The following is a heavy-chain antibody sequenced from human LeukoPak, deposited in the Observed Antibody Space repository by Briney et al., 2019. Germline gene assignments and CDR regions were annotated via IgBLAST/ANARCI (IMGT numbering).Heavy chain of an antibody. J-gene: IGHJ4*02. CDR3: ARDGRDTSALYNPLRFDS. CDR2: INHRGST. V-gene: IGHV4-34*01. D-gene: IGHD1-14*01. CDR1: GGSFSSYY. Sequence: SETLSLTCAVYGGSFSSYYWSWIRQLPGKGLEWIGEINHRGSTNYNPSLKTRVTISIDTSKNHFSLRLTSVTAADTAVYYCARDGRDTSALYNPLRFDSWGQGALVTVSS.